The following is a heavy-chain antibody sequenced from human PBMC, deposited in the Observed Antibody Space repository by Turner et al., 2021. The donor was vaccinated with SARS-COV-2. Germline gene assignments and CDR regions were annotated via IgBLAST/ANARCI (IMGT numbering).Heavy chain of an antibody. CDR3: AREGALGDGYPNDY. CDR2: ISYDGSSK. CDR1: GYTFSCCG. V-gene: IGHV3-30-3*01. D-gene: IGHD5-12*01. Sequence: QAQLVESGGGVFQPGRSLRLSCAASGYTFSCCGMHRGRQGTGKGLEWVAVISYDGSSKYYADSVKGRFTISRNNTKNTMYLHMNSRRAEDTAVYYCAREGALGDGYPNDYWGHGTLVTVSS. J-gene: IGHJ4*01.